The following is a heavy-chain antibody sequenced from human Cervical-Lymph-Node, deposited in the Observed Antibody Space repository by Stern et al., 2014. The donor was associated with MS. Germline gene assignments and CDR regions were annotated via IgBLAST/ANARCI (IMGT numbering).Heavy chain of an antibody. CDR2: ISPVGSND. V-gene: IGHV3-30*03. CDR3: VGVGDAMHV. Sequence: VQLEESGGGVVQPGRSLRLSCAASGFSLNDLGMHWVRQAPGKGLEWVAVISPVGSNDRYAHSCKGRFSISREPSNNTVDMQMNSLRPEDTAVYYCVGVGDAMHVWGQGTTVIVSS. CDR1: GFSLNDLG. J-gene: IGHJ6*02.